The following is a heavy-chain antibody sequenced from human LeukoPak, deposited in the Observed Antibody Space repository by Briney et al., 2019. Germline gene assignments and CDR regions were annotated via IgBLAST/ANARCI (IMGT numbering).Heavy chain of an antibody. V-gene: IGHV1-8*01. D-gene: IGHD1-1*01. CDR3: ARQDNWNAPHFDY. J-gene: IGHJ4*02. CDR1: GYTFSSYD. CDR2: MNPISGNT. Sequence: ASVKVSCKASGYTFSSYDINWVRQATGQGLEWMGWMNPISGNTGYAQKFQGRVTITRDNSINTAYMDLTNLRSEDTAVYYCARQDNWNAPHFDYWGQGTLVTVSS.